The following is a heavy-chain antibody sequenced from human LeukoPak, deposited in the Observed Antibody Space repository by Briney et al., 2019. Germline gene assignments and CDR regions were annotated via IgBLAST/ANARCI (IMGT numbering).Heavy chain of an antibody. J-gene: IGHJ4*02. Sequence: GGSLRLSCAASGFTFSSYAMSWVRQAPGKGLEWVSAISGSGGSTYYADSVKGRFTIYRDNSKNTLYLQMNSLRAEDTAVYYCANDGSSKKTFDYWGQGTLVTVSS. CDR3: ANDGSSKKTFDY. CDR2: ISGSGGST. V-gene: IGHV3-23*01. D-gene: IGHD1-26*01. CDR1: GFTFSSYA.